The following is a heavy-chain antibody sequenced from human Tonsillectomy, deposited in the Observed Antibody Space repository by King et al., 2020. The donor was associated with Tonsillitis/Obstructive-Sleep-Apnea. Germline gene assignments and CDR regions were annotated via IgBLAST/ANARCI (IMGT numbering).Heavy chain of an antibody. CDR1: GYTFTSYG. J-gene: IGHJ6*02. CDR2: ISAYNGNT. V-gene: IGHV1-18*01. Sequence: QLVQSGAEVKKPGASVKVSCKASGYTFTSYGISWVRQAPGQGLEWMGWISAYNGNTNYAQKLQGRVTMTTDTSTSTAYMELRSLRSDDTAVYYCARKPPRYYYDSSGYYYYYGMDVWGQGTTVTVSS. D-gene: IGHD3-22*01. CDR3: ARKPPRYYYDSSGYYYYYGMDV.